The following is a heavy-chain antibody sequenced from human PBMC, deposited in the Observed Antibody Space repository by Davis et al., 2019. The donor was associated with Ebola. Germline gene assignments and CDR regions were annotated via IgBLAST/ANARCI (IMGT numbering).Heavy chain of an antibody. V-gene: IGHV3-33*01. CDR1: GFTFSSYG. Sequence: GESLKISCAASGFTFSSYGMHWVRQAPGKGLEWVAVIWYDGSNKYYADSVKGRFTISRDNSKNTLYLQMNSLRAEDTAVYYCARDVVAGLGWFDPWGQGTLVTVSS. CDR2: IWYDGSNK. D-gene: IGHD2-21*01. CDR3: ARDVVAGLGWFDP. J-gene: IGHJ5*02.